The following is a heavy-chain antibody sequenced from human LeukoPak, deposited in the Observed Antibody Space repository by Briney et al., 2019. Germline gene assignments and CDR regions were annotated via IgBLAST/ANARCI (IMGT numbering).Heavy chain of an antibody. V-gene: IGHV3-21*01. CDR2: ISSSSSYI. J-gene: IGHJ4*02. CDR1: GFTFSTHW. D-gene: IGHD3-16*01. Sequence: GGSLRLSCEASGFTFSTHWMHWVRQVPGKGLEWVSSISSSSSYIYYADSVKGRFTISRDNAMNSLYLQMNSLRAEDTAVYYCARDPSLHMIWGQGTLVTVSS. CDR3: ARDPSLHMI.